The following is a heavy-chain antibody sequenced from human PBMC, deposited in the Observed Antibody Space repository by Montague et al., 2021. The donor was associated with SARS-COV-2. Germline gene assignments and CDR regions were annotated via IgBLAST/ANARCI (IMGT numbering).Heavy chain of an antibody. CDR1: GGSFSGYY. CDR2: INHGGST. D-gene: IGHD3-10*01. CDR3: ARLRDGVVPSPILGVGPYYACCVMDV. J-gene: IGHJ6*01. Sequence: SETLSLTCAVYGGSFSGYYWNWIRQPPGKGLEWIGEINHGGSTNYNPSLKSRLTISTDPSKNQFSLKLTSVAAADTAVYYCARLRDGVVPSPILGVGPYYACCVMDVWGRGTTVTVSS. V-gene: IGHV4-34*01.